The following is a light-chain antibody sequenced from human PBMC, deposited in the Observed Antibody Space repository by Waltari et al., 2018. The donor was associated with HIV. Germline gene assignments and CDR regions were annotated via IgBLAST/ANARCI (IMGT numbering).Light chain of an antibody. Sequence: QSVLTQPPSASGTPGQRATISCSGSSSNIGSNTVNWYQQLPGTAPKLLIYSNNQRPSGVPDRFSGSKSGTSASLAISGLQSEDEADYYCAAWDDSLYVVFGGGTKLTVL. J-gene: IGLJ2*01. CDR1: SSNIGSNT. V-gene: IGLV1-44*01. CDR2: SNN. CDR3: AAWDDSLYVV.